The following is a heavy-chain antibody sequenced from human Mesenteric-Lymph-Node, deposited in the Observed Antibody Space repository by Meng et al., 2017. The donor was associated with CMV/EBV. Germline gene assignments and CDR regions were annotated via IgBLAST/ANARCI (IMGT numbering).Heavy chain of an antibody. CDR3: AREGGPPGYYGMDV. D-gene: IGHD3-16*01. CDR2: ISGSGGST. V-gene: IGHV3-23*01. Sequence: GESLKISCAASGFTSSSYAMSWVRQAPGKGLEWVSRISGSGGSTYYADSVKGRFTISRDNSKNTLHLQMSSLRAEDTAVYYCAREGGPPGYYGMDVWGQGTTVTVSS. J-gene: IGHJ6*02. CDR1: GFTSSSYA.